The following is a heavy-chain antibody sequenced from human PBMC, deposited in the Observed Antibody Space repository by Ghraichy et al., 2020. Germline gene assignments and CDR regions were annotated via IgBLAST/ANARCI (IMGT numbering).Heavy chain of an antibody. J-gene: IGHJ6*02. CDR2: IYYSGST. Sequence: SETLSLTCTVSGGSISSYYWSWIRQPPGKGLEWIGYIYYSGSTNYNPSLKSRVTISVDPSKNQFSLKLSSVTAADTAVYYCARVSGTYYGMDVWGQGTTVTVSS. CDR1: GGSISSYY. CDR3: ARVSGTYYGMDV. V-gene: IGHV4-59*01. D-gene: IGHD3-10*01.